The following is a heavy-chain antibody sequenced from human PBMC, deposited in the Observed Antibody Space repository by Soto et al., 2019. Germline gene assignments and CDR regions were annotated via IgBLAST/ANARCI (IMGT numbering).Heavy chain of an antibody. V-gene: IGHV4-39*01. D-gene: IGHD3-22*01. J-gene: IGHJ4*02. CDR3: ARQSYYYDSSGYPY. CDR2: IYYSGST. Sequence: PSETLSLTCTFSGGSISSSSYYLGWIRQPPGKGLEWIGSIYYSGSTYYNPSLKSRVTISVDTSKNQFSLELSSVTAADTAVYYCARQSYYYDSSGYPYWGQGTLVTVSS. CDR1: GGSISSSSYY.